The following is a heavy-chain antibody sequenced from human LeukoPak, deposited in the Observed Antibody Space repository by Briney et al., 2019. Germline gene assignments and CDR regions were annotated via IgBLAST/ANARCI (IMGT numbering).Heavy chain of an antibody. CDR3: ARGARAPRAAAGRPCWFDP. J-gene: IGHJ5*02. D-gene: IGHD6-13*01. CDR2: FDPEDGET. Sequence: VASVKVSCKVSGYTLTELSMHWVRQAPGKGLEWMGGFDPEDGETIYAQKFQGRVTMTEDTSTDTAYMELSSLRSEDTAVYYCARGARAPRAAAGRPCWFDPWGQGTLVTVSS. CDR1: GYTLTELS. V-gene: IGHV1-24*01.